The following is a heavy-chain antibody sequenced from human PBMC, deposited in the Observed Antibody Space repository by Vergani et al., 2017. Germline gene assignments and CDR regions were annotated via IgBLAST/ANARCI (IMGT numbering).Heavy chain of an antibody. Sequence: QVQLVQSGAEVKKPGASVKVSCKASGYTFSTYGISWVRQAPGQGLEWMGWISAYNGNTNYPEKFQGRLTMTTDTSTRTAYMELRSLRSDDTAMYYCARDGSGGSPFAMDVWGQGTTVTVSS. CDR3: ARDGSGGSPFAMDV. CDR2: ISAYNGNT. J-gene: IGHJ6*02. D-gene: IGHD2-15*01. V-gene: IGHV1-18*01. CDR1: GYTFSTYG.